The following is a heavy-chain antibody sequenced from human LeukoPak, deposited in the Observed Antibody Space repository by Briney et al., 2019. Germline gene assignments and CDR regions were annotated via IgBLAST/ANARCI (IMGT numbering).Heavy chain of an antibody. CDR1: GFTFSSYA. D-gene: IGHD3-22*01. V-gene: IGHV3-30-3*01. CDR3: GRGGYYYDSSGYFGGWFDP. CDR2: ISYDGSNK. Sequence: GGSLRLSCAASGFTFSSYAMHWVRQAPGKGLEWVAVISYDGSNKYYADSVKGRFTISRDNSKNTLYLQMNSLRAEDTAVYYCGRGGYYYDSSGYFGGWFDPWGQGTLVPVSS. J-gene: IGHJ5*02.